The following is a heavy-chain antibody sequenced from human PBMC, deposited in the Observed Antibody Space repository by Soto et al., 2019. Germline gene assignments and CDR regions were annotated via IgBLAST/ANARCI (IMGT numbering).Heavy chain of an antibody. V-gene: IGHV1-69*06. CDR2: IIPVLGPA. CDR1: GVTFNTFA. CDR3: AGAAKRYFDY. Sequence: QVQLVQSGAEVKKPGSSVKVSCKTSGVTFNTFAISWVRQAPGQGLEYMGGIIPVLGPANYAQRFQGRVTITADKSASTAYLALTNLTAEDTAVYYCAGAAKRYFDYGGQGTLFTVPS. J-gene: IGHJ4*02.